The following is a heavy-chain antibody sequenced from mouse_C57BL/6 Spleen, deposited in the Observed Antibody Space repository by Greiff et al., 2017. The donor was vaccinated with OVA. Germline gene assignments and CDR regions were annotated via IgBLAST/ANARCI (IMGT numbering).Heavy chain of an antibody. CDR3: THSNYYGSSYLYYFDY. CDR2: IDPETGGT. D-gene: IGHD1-1*01. J-gene: IGHJ2*01. CDR1: GYTFTDYE. Sequence: QVQLQQSGAELVRPGASVTLSCKASGYTFTDYEMHWVKQTPVHGLEWIGAIDPETGGTAYNQKFKGKAILTADKSSSTAYMELRSLTSEDSAVYYGTHSNYYGSSYLYYFDYWGQGTTLTVSS. V-gene: IGHV1-15*01.